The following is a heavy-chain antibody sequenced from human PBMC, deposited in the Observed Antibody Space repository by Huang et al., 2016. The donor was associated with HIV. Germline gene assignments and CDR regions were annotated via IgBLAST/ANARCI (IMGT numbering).Heavy chain of an antibody. J-gene: IGHJ3*01. CDR2: IGSDSRDT. V-gene: IGHV1-18*01. D-gene: IGHD4-4*01. Sequence: QVQLVQSGGEVMQPGASVRVSCKASGYDFGSYCMSWVRQAPGQGLGWLGVIGSDSRDTSSAQKFQGRGTMTTDTSTTTTYMELRSLRSDDTAMYYCARDPYYSNRWKRNDASFLWGQGTMITVSS. CDR1: GYDFGSYC. CDR3: ARDPYYSNRWKRNDASFL.